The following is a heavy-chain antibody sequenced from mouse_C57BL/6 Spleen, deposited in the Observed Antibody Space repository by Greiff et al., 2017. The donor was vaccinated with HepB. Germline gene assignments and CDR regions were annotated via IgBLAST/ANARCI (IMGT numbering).Heavy chain of an antibody. CDR2: IYPGDGDT. CDR3: ARGVYYGNPFDC. V-gene: IGHV1-82*01. D-gene: IGHD1-1*01. Sequence: VKLLESGPELVKPGASVKISCKASGYAFSSSWMNWVKQRPGKGLEWIGRIYPGDGDTNYNGKFKGKATLTADKSSSTAYMQLSSLTSEDSAVYFCARGVYYGNPFDCWGKGTTLTVSS. J-gene: IGHJ2*01. CDR1: GYAFSSSW.